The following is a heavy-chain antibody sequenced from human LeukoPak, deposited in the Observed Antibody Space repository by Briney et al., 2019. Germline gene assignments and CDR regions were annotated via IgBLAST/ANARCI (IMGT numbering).Heavy chain of an antibody. CDR3: ARDPSVTRSLDY. CDR2: INHNGNVN. Sequence: GGSLRLSCAASGFTFSSYWMNWARQAPGKGLEWVASINHNGNVNYYVDSVKGRFTISRDNAKNSLYLQMSNLRAEDTAVYFCARDPSVTRSLDYWGQGTLVTVSS. D-gene: IGHD4-17*01. J-gene: IGHJ4*02. CDR1: GFTFSSYW. V-gene: IGHV3-7*03.